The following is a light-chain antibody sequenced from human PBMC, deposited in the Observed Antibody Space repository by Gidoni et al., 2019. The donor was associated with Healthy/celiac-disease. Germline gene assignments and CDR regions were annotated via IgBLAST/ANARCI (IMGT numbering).Light chain of an antibody. CDR1: QSISSY. CDR2: AAS. J-gene: IGKJ4*01. Sequence: DIKMTQSPSSLSASVGDRVTITCRASQSISSYLNWYQQKPGKAPKLLIYAASRLQSGVPSRFSGSGSGTDFTLTISSLQPEDFANYYCQQSYSTPLTFGGGTKVEIK. V-gene: IGKV1-39*01. CDR3: QQSYSTPLT.